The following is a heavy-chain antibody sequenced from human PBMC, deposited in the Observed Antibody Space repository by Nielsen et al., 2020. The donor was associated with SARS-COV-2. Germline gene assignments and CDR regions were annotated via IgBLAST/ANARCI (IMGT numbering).Heavy chain of an antibody. CDR2: IWYDGSNK. Sequence: GESLKISCAASGFTFSSYGMHWVRQAPGKGLEWVAVIWYDGSNKYYADSVKGRITISRDNSKNTLYLQMNSLRAEDTAVYYCARGEQTRGPRGRYYYGIDVWGQGTTVTVSS. J-gene: IGHJ6*02. CDR1: GFTFSSYG. D-gene: IGHD3-16*01. V-gene: IGHV3-33*01. CDR3: ARGEQTRGPRGRYYYGIDV.